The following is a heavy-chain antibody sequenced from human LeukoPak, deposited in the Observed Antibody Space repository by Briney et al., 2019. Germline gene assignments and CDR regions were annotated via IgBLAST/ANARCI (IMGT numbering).Heavy chain of an antibody. CDR2: ISWNSGSI. D-gene: IGHD6-13*01. CDR3: VKDKAAAGPYYFDY. Sequence: PGRSLRLSCAASGFTFDDYAMHWVRQAPGKGLEWVSGISWNSGSIGYADSVKGRFTISRDNAKNSLYLQMNSLRAEDTALYYCVKDKAAAGPYYFDYWGQGTLVTVSS. J-gene: IGHJ4*02. CDR1: GFTFDDYA. V-gene: IGHV3-9*01.